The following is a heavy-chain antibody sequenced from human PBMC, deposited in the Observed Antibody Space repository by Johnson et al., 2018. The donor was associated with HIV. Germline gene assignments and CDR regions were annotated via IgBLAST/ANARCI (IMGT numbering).Heavy chain of an antibody. V-gene: IGHV3-7*01. CDR2: IKQDGSEK. CDR1: GFTFSSYW. J-gene: IGHJ3*02. CDR3: AREPSIAAAGGDGAFDI. D-gene: IGHD6-13*01. Sequence: VQLVESGGGLVQPGGSLRLSCAGSGFTFSSYWMIWVRRAPGKGLEWVANIKQDGSEKYYVDAVKGRFTISRANAKNSLFLQMNSLRAEDTVVYYGAREPSIAAAGGDGAFDIWGQGTMVSVSS.